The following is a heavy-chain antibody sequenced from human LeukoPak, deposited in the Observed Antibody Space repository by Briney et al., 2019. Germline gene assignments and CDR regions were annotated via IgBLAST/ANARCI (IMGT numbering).Heavy chain of an antibody. Sequence: PSETLSLTCTVSGGSISSYYWSWLRQPPGKGLEWIGYIYYSGSTNYNPSLQSRFTISVDTSKNQFSLKLSSVTAADTAVYHCARGHDSSGYYFLGFAFDPWGQGTLVTVSS. D-gene: IGHD3-22*01. J-gene: IGHJ5*02. CDR3: ARGHDSSGYYFLGFAFDP. CDR1: GGSISSYY. CDR2: IYYSGST. V-gene: IGHV4-59*01.